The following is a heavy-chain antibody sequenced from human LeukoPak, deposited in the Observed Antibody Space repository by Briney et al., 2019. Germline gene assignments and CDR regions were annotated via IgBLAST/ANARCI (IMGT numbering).Heavy chain of an antibody. Sequence: GGSLRLSCAASGFTFSSYSMSWVRQAPGKGLEWVGRIKSKSDGGTTDYAAPVKGRFTISRDDSKNTLYLQMNSLKTEDTAVYYCTTAPRGYCNGGSCSYAFDIWGQGTMVTVSS. D-gene: IGHD2-15*01. V-gene: IGHV3-15*01. CDR2: IKSKSDGGTT. CDR1: GFTFSSYS. CDR3: TTAPRGYCNGGSCSYAFDI. J-gene: IGHJ3*02.